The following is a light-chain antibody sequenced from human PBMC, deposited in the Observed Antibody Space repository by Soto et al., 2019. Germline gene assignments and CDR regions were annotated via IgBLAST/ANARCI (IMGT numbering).Light chain of an antibody. CDR2: ASS. V-gene: IGKV1-39*01. Sequence: DIQMTQSPSSLSASVGDRVTITCRASQTISSSLNWYQQRPGKAPNLLIYASSSLQSGVPPRFSGSGSGTDFTLTISSLQPEDFATYYCQQTSSTPITFGQGTRLEIK. J-gene: IGKJ5*01. CDR1: QTISSS. CDR3: QQTSSTPIT.